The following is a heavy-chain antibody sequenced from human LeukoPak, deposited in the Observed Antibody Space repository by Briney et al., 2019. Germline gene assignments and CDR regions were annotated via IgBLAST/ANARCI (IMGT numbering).Heavy chain of an antibody. CDR3: ARDERYSRSSFDY. CDR2: ISAYNGNT. V-gene: IGHV1-18*01. Sequence: GYTFTSYXXXXXXXAXXXXXXXXGWISAYNGNTNYLQKLQGRVTMTTDTSTSTAYLELGSLRSDDTAVYYCARDERYSRSSFDYWGQGTLVTVPS. D-gene: IGHD6-6*01. CDR1: GYTFTSYX. J-gene: IGHJ4*02.